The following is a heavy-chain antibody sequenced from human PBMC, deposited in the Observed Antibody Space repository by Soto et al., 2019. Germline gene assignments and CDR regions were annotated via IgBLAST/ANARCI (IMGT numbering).Heavy chain of an antibody. CDR3: TTGPLRFLEWLFIGMDV. D-gene: IGHD3-3*01. Sequence: GGSLRLCCAASGFTFSNAWMSWVRQAPGKGLEWVGRIKSKTDGGTTDYAAPVKGRFTISRDDSKNTLYLQMNSLKTEDTAVYYCTTGPLRFLEWLFIGMDVWGQGTTVTVSS. CDR2: IKSKTDGGTT. J-gene: IGHJ6*02. V-gene: IGHV3-15*01. CDR1: GFTFSNAW.